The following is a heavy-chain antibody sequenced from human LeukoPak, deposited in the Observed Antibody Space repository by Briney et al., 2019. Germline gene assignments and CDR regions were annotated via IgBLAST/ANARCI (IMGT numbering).Heavy chain of an antibody. D-gene: IGHD6-13*01. J-gene: IGHJ6*04. CDR2: ISSSSSYT. CDR3: ARSSSSWLSHLYYYYGMDV. V-gene: IGHV3-11*06. CDR1: GFTFSDYY. Sequence: GGSRRLSCAASGFTFSDYYMSWIRQAPGKGLEWVSYISSSSSYTNYADSVKGRFTISRDNAKNSLYLQMNSLRAEDTAVYYCARSSSSWLSHLYYYYGMDVWGKGTTVTVSS.